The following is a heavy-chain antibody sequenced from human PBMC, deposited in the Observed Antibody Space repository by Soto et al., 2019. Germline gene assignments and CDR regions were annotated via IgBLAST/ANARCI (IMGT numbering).Heavy chain of an antibody. CDR2: IISIFGTA. J-gene: IGHJ4*02. Sequence: QVQLVQSGAEVKMPGSSVKVSCKTSGGTFSTYSIVWVRQAPGEGLEWMGGIISIFGTANYAQKFQDRVTITADKSTNTAFMELSSLKSEDTSMYYCASSSGNNYGVGTNYYFDYWGQGTLVTVSS. V-gene: IGHV1-69*06. CDR1: GGTFSTYS. CDR3: ASSSGNNYGVGTNYYFDY. D-gene: IGHD5-18*01.